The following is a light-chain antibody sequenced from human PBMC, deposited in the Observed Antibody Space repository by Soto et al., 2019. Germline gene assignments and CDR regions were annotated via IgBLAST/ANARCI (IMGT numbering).Light chain of an antibody. Sequence: QPVLTPPRSVPGYPGQSITISCTGTIRYIGFVYYVPWYQHHPDKVLKRMIYEVTKRPSGVPDRFAGSKSGNTASLTVSGLQAEDEADYYSISYADTAYVFGTGTKVTVL. J-gene: IGLJ1*01. CDR2: EVT. V-gene: IGLV2-11*01. CDR1: IRYIGFVYY. CDR3: ISYADTAYV.